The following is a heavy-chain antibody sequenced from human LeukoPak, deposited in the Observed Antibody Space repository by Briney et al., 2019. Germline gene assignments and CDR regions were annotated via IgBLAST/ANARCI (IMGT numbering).Heavy chain of an antibody. CDR2: ISYDGSNK. CDR1: GFTFSSYA. CDR3: ARDHYDFWSGQGDY. D-gene: IGHD3-3*01. Sequence: GRSLRLSCAASGFTFSSYAMHWVRQAPGKGLEWVAVISYDGSNKYYADSVKGRFTISRDNSKNTLYLQMNSLRAEDTAVYYCARDHYDFWSGQGDYWGQGTLVTVSS. J-gene: IGHJ4*02. V-gene: IGHV3-30-3*01.